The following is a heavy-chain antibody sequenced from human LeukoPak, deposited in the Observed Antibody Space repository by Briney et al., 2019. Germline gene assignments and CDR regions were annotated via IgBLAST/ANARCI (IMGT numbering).Heavy chain of an antibody. D-gene: IGHD3-10*01. CDR2: ISGSGGST. J-gene: IGHJ3*02. V-gene: IGHV3-23*01. CDR1: GFTFSSYA. CDR3: AKVLGSGSYSPLI. Sequence: PEGSLRLSCAASGFTFSSYAMSWVRQAPGKGLEWVSAISGSGGSTYYADSVKGRFTISRDNSKNTLYLQMNSLRAEDTAVYYCAKVLGSGSYSPLIWGQGTMVTVSS.